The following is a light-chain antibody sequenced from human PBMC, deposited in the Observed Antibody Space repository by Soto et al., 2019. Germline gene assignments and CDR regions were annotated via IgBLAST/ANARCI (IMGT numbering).Light chain of an antibody. CDR3: QQYHIWPPWT. Sequence: EIVLTQSPGTLSLSPGERATLSCRASQSAGSTYVALYHQKPVQAPRLLIYGISNRASGIPARFTGSGSGTEFTLTISSLQSEDFAVYYCQQYHIWPPWTSGQGTKVDIK. CDR1: QSAGST. CDR2: GIS. V-gene: IGKV3D-15*01. J-gene: IGKJ1*01.